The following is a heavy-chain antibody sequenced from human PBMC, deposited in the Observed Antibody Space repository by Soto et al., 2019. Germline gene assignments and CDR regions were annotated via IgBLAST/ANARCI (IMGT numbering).Heavy chain of an antibody. CDR3: AGLSYGSNNYYYYGMDV. Sequence: QLQLQESGSGLVKPSQTLSLTCAVSGGSISSGGYSWSWIRQPPGKGLEWIGYIYHSGSTYYDPSLKSRDTITVDRSKKQFSLKLSSVTAADTAVYYCAGLSYGSNNYYYYGMDVWGQGTTVTVSS. CDR2: IYHSGST. CDR1: GGSISSGGYS. V-gene: IGHV4-30-2*01. D-gene: IGHD2-8*01. J-gene: IGHJ6*02.